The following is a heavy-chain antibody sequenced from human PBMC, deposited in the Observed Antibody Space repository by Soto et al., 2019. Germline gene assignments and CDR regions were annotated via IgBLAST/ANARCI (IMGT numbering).Heavy chain of an antibody. D-gene: IGHD6-19*01. CDR2: IYYSGST. V-gene: IGHV4-31*03. J-gene: IGHJ3*02. CDR1: GGSISSGGYY. Sequence: QVQLQESGPGLVKPSQTLSLTCTVSGGSISSGGYYWSWIRQHPGKGLEWIGYIYYSGSTYYNLSLKSRVTISVDTSKNQFSLKLSSVTAADTAVYYCARGAYSSGWYDAFDIWGQGTMVTVSS. CDR3: ARGAYSSGWYDAFDI.